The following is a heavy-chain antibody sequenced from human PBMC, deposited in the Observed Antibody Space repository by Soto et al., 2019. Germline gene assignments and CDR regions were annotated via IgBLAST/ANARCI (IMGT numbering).Heavy chain of an antibody. V-gene: IGHV1-18*01. CDR3: ARDPPTIASAGREDY. CDR1: GYTFTSYG. D-gene: IGHD6-13*01. Sequence: QVQLVQSGAEVKKPGASVKVSCKASGYTFTSYGISWVRQAPGQGLEWMGWISAYNGNTNYAQKLQGRVTMNTDTSTSTAYMELRSLRSADTAVYYCARDPPTIASAGREDYWGQGTLVTVSS. J-gene: IGHJ4*02. CDR2: ISAYNGNT.